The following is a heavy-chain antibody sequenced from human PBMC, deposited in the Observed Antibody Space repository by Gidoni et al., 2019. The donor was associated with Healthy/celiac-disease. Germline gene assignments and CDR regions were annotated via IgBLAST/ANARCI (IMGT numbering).Heavy chain of an antibody. Sequence: QAQLQQWGAGLLKPSETLSLTCAVYGGSFSGYYWSWIRQPPGKGLEWIGEINHSGSTNYNPSLKSRVTISVDTSKNQFSLKLSSVTAADTAVYYCARYRRGSSSLAYWGQGTLVTVSS. J-gene: IGHJ4*02. CDR1: GGSFSGYY. CDR3: ARYRRGSSSLAY. D-gene: IGHD6-6*01. CDR2: INHSGST. V-gene: IGHV4-34*01.